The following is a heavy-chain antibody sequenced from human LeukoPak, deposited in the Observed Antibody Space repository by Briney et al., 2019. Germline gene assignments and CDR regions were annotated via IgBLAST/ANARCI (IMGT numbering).Heavy chain of an antibody. D-gene: IGHD4-23*01. CDR2: IRYDGSNK. CDR1: GFTFSSYG. Sequence: GGSPRLSCAASGFTFSSYGMHWVRQAPGKGLEWVAFIRYDGSNKYYADSVKGRFTISRDNSKNTLYLQMNSLRAEDTAVYYCANHYGGNPLIDYWGQGTLVTVSS. CDR3: ANHYGGNPLIDY. J-gene: IGHJ4*02. V-gene: IGHV3-30*02.